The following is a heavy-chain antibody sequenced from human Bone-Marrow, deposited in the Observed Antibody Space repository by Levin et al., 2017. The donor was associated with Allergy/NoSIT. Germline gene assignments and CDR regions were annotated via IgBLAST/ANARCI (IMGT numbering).Heavy chain of an antibody. Sequence: LSLTCAASGFTFSSYGMHWVRQAPGKGLEWVAVTSYVGSDEYYADSVKGRFTISRDNSKNTLYLQMNSLRPEDTALYYCATGSFDNWGQGTLVTVSS. CDR2: TSYVGSDE. J-gene: IGHJ4*02. CDR3: ATGSFDN. CDR1: GFTFSSYG. V-gene: IGHV3-30*03.